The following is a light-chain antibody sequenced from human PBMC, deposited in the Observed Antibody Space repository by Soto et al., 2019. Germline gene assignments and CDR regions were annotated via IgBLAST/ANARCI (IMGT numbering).Light chain of an antibody. V-gene: IGLV1-40*01. CDR3: QSYDSSLSGSV. J-gene: IGLJ3*02. Sequence: QAVVTQPPSVSGAPGQRVTISCTGSSSYIGAGYGVHWYQQLPGTAPKLLIYGNSNRPSGVPDRFSGSKSGTSASLAISGLQAEDEADYYCQSYDSSLSGSVFGGGTKLTVL. CDR2: GNS. CDR1: SSYIGAGYG.